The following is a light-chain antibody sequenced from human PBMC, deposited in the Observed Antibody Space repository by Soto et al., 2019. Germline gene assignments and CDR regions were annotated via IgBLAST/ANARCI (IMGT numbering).Light chain of an antibody. CDR1: QDITNS. CDR2: DAS. CDR3: QQYDDLPIT. J-gene: IGKJ5*01. Sequence: DIQMTQSPSSLSASVGDRVTITCLASQDITNSLNWFQQKLGKAPKLLIFDASNLQTGVPSRFSGSGSGTDFTLTLSSLQPEDVATYYCQQYDDLPITFGQGTRLEIK. V-gene: IGKV1-33*01.